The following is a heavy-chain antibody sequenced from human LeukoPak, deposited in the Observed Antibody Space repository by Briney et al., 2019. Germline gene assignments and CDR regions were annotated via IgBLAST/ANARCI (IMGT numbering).Heavy chain of an antibody. J-gene: IGHJ4*02. D-gene: IGHD2-2*01. CDR1: GGSFSGYY. CDR2: INHSGST. CDR3: ARTLGYCSSTSCYARRSGVR. V-gene: IGHV4-34*01. Sequence: PSETLSLTCAVYGGSFSGYYWSWIRQPPGKGLEWIGEINHSGSTNYNPSLKSRVTISVDTSKNQFSLKLSSVTAADTAVYYCARTLGYCSSTSCYARRSGVRWGQGTLVTVSS.